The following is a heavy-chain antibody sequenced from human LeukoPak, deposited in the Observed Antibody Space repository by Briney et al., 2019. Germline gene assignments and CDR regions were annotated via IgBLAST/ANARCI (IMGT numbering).Heavy chain of an antibody. CDR1: GYAFTSYD. D-gene: IGHD2-2*01. Sequence: PGASVKVSCKASGYAFTSYDINWVRQATGQGLEWMGWMNPNSGNTGYAQKFQGRVTMTEDTSTDTAYMELSSLRSEDTAVYYCATQALGYCSSTSCSDAFDIWGQGTMVTVSS. J-gene: IGHJ3*02. CDR3: ATQALGYCSSTSCSDAFDI. CDR2: MNPNSGNT. V-gene: IGHV1-8*01.